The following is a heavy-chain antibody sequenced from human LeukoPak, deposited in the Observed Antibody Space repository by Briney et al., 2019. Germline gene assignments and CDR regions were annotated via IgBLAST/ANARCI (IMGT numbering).Heavy chain of an antibody. Sequence: GGSLRLSCATSGFPFSSYWMLWVRQAPGKGLVWVSRINGDGTVTTYADSVEGRFTISRDNTKSILYLQMNNLRAEDTATYYCSRSQFDYWGQGVLVTVSS. J-gene: IGHJ4*02. CDR2: INGDGTVT. V-gene: IGHV3-74*03. CDR3: SRSQFDY. CDR1: GFPFSSYW.